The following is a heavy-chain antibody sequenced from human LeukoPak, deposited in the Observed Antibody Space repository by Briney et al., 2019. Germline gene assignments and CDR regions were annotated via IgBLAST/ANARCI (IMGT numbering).Heavy chain of an antibody. D-gene: IGHD3-10*01. Sequence: GGSLRLSCAASGFTFDDYAMHWVRQAPGKGLEWVSGISWNSGSIGYADSVKGRFTISRDNAKNSLYLQMNSLRAEDTALYYCAKGSSNYYGSGSYYSWGQGTLVTVSS. CDR2: ISWNSGSI. J-gene: IGHJ4*02. CDR1: GFTFDDYA. V-gene: IGHV3-9*01. CDR3: AKGSSNYYGSGSYYS.